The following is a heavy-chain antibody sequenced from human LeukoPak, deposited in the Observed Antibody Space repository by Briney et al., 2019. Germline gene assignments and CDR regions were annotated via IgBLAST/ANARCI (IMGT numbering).Heavy chain of an antibody. J-gene: IGHJ4*02. CDR1: GFTFSSYG. V-gene: IGHV3-33*01. CDR2: IWYDGSNR. D-gene: IGHD2-21*02. Sequence: QPGRSLRLSCAASGFTFSSYGMHWVRQVPGKVLEWVAVIWYDGSNRYYADSVKGRFTISRDNSKNTLYLQMNSLRAEDTAVYYCAREGRCGGDCYYDYWGQGTLVTVSS. CDR3: AREGRCGGDCYYDY.